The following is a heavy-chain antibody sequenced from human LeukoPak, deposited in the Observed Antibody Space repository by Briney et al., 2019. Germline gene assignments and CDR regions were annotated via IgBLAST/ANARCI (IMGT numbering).Heavy chain of an antibody. J-gene: IGHJ4*02. CDR1: GDSISNHY. Sequence: SETLSLTCTVSGDSISNHYWNWIRQPPGKGLEWIGYVFSSGSTDYNPSLKSRVTISLDTSRNLFSPSLTSVTAADTAVYYCGRHFGGSSGSFYTDYWGQGTLVTVSS. V-gene: IGHV4-59*08. CDR3: GRHFGGSSGSFYTDY. CDR2: VFSSGST. D-gene: IGHD3-10*01.